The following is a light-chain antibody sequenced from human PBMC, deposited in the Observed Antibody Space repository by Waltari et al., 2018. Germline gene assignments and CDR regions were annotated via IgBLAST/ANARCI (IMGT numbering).Light chain of an antibody. J-gene: IGLJ3*02. V-gene: IGLV1-47*01. CDR3: ATWDDSLSGRV. CDR1: TSHLGQNY. Sequence: QSVLTQPPSASGTPGQTVSISCSGSTSHLGQNYVYWYQKFPGTAPRLLIYRNDRRPSGFPDRFSGSKSGTSASLAISGLRSEDEADYYCATWDDSLSGRVFGGGTELTVL. CDR2: RND.